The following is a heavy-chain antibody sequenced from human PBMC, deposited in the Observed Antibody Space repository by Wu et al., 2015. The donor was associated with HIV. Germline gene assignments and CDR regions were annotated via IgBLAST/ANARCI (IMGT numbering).Heavy chain of an antibody. CDR2: IIPIFGTA. V-gene: IGHV1-69*12. Sequence: QVQLVQSGAEVKKPGSSVKVSCKASGGTFSSYAISWVRQAPGQGLEWMGGIIPIFGTANYAQKFQGRVTITADESTSTAYMELSSLRSEDTAVYYCARGTAYCSSTSCYPLDAFDIWGQGTMVIVSS. J-gene: IGHJ3*02. D-gene: IGHD2-2*01. CDR1: GGTFSSYA. CDR3: ARGTAYCSSTSCYPLDAFDI.